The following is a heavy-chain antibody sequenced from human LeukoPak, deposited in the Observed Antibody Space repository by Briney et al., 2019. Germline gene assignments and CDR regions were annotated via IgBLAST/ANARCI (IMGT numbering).Heavy chain of an antibody. D-gene: IGHD2-8*02. V-gene: IGHV3-23*01. J-gene: IGHJ4*02. CDR2: FSGSGGST. Sequence: GGSLRLSCAASGFTFSSYAMSWVRQAPGKGLEWVSTFSGSGGSTYYADSVKGRFTISRDNSKNTLYLQMNSLRAEDTAVYYCARVLVGAFDYWGQGTLVTVSS. CDR3: ARVLVGAFDY. CDR1: GFTFSSYA.